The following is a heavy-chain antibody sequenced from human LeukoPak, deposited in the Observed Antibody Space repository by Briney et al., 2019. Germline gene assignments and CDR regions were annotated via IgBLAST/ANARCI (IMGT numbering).Heavy chain of an antibody. CDR2: IYHSGST. CDR3: ARVGRGSSGWYGPDY. J-gene: IGHJ4*02. D-gene: IGHD6-19*01. Sequence: ASETLSLTCAVSGYSINSGYYWGWIRQSPGTGLEWIGSIYHSGSTYYNPSLKSRITISVGTSKNQFSLKLSSVTAAETAVYYCARVGRGSSGWYGPDYWGQGTLVTVSS. V-gene: IGHV4-38-2*01. CDR1: GYSINSGYY.